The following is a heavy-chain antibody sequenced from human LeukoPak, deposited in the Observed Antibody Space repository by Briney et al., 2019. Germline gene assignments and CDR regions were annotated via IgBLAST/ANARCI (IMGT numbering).Heavy chain of an antibody. CDR2: ISSSSSTI. J-gene: IGHJ4*02. CDR3: ARDPRPSMGATNVDY. V-gene: IGHV3-48*04. D-gene: IGHD1-26*01. CDR1: GFTFSSYS. Sequence: GGSLKLSCAASGFTFSSYSMNWVRQAPGKGLEWVSYISSSSSTIYYADSVKGRFTISRDNAKNSLYLQMNSLRAEDTAVYYCARDPRPSMGATNVDYWGQGTLVTVSS.